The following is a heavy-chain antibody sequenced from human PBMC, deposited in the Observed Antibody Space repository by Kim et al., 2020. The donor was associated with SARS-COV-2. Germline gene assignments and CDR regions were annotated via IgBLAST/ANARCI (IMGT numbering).Heavy chain of an antibody. CDR3: ARVPDISARPCDY. Sequence: SETLSLTCAVYGGSFSGYYWTWLRQPPGKGLEWIGEISHSGGTNYNPSLKSRVTMSVDPSNKQFSLELTSVTAADTAVYYCARVPDISARPCDYWGQGTL. D-gene: IGHD6-6*01. CDR2: ISHSGGT. J-gene: IGHJ4*02. V-gene: IGHV4-34*01. CDR1: GGSFSGYY.